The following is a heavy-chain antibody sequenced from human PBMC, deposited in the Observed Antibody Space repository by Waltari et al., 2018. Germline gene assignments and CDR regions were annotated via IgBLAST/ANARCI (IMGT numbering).Heavy chain of an antibody. V-gene: IGHV3-23*01. CDR2: ISGSVGST. CDR1: GFTFSSSA. Sequence: EVQLLESGGGLVQPGGSLRLSCAASGFTFSSSAMSWVRQAPGEWLEVGSAISGSVGSTYSAESVKGRLTISRDNSKNTLYLQMNSLRAEDTAVYYCAKGQWELLLFDYWGQGTLVTVSS. CDR3: AKGQWELLLFDY. J-gene: IGHJ4*02. D-gene: IGHD1-26*01.